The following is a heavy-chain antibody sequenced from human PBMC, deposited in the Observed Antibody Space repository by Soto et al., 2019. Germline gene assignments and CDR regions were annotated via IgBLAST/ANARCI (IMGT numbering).Heavy chain of an antibody. CDR1: GFTFSSYG. CDR2: IWYDGSNK. D-gene: IGHD2-15*01. CDR3: ARALSRYCSGGSCQGLIYY. J-gene: IGHJ4*02. Sequence: QVQLVESGGGVVQPGRSLRLSCAASGFTFSSYGMHWVSQAPGKGLEWVAVIWYDGSNKYYADSVKGRFTISRDNSKNPLYLQMNSLRTEDTAVYYCARALSRYCSGGSCQGLIYYWGQGTLVTVSS. V-gene: IGHV3-33*01.